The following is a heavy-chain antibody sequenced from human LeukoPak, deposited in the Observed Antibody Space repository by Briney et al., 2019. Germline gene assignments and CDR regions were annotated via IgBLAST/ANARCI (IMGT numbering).Heavy chain of an antibody. Sequence: GGSLRLSCAASGFTFATYAMTWVRQAPGKGLEWVSAIGGSGAATYYADSVRGRFTISRDNSNNTLYLQMNSLRAEDTAVYYCAKAGRSGYYPGDVYWGQGTLVTVSS. CDR3: AKAGRSGYYPGDVY. V-gene: IGHV3-23*01. J-gene: IGHJ4*02. CDR1: GFTFATYA. CDR2: IGGSGAAT. D-gene: IGHD3-3*01.